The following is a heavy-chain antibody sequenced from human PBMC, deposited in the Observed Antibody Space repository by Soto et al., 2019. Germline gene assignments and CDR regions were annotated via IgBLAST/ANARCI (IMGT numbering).Heavy chain of an antibody. J-gene: IGHJ6*02. V-gene: IGHV3-23*01. D-gene: IGHD6-6*01. CDR1: GFTFSSYV. CDR3: AKDKEQLVLGYYGMDV. Sequence: EVQLLESGGGLVQPGGSLRLSCAASGFTFSSYVMSWVRQAPGKGLEWVSAISGSGGSTYYADSVKGRFTISRDNSKNTLYLQMNSLRAEDTAVYYCAKDKEQLVLGYYGMDVWGQGTTVTVSS. CDR2: ISGSGGST.